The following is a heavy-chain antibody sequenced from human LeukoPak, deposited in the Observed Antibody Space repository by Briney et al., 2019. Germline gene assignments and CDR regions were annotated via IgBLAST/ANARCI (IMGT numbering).Heavy chain of an antibody. J-gene: IGHJ4*02. D-gene: IGHD4-11*01. CDR1: GFTFNHYG. V-gene: IGHV3-33*01. Sequence: PGGSLRLSCAAAGFTFNHYGMHWVRQAPGKGLEWVAVIWSDGTNQYYADSVKGRFTISGDDPGNTVYLQMNSLRPEDTGVYYCARDAQRGFDYSNSLENWGQGTPVTVST. CDR2: IWSDGTNQ. CDR3: ARDAQRGFDYSNSLEN.